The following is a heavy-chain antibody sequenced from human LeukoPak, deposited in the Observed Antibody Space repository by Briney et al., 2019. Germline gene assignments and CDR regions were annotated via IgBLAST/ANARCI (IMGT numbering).Heavy chain of an antibody. CDR2: IYYSGST. D-gene: IGHD6-19*01. CDR1: GGSISSYY. CDR3: ARMPYSSGWQPKRNWFDP. Sequence: PSETLSLTCTVSGGSISSYYWSWIRQPPGKGLEWIGYIYYSGSTNYNPSLKSRVTISVDKSKNQFSLKLSSVTAADTAVYYCARMPYSSGWQPKRNWFDPWGQGTLVTVSS. V-gene: IGHV4-59*12. J-gene: IGHJ5*02.